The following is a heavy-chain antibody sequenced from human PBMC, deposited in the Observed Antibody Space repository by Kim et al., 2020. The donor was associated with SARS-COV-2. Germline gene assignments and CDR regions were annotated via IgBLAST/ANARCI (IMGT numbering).Heavy chain of an antibody. J-gene: IGHJ6*02. V-gene: IGHV3-23*01. CDR3: AKDPPFRDIVVVPAARTDYYYYGMDV. CDR1: GFTFSSYA. CDR2: ISGSGGST. Sequence: GGSLRLSCAASGFTFSSYAMSWGRQAPGNGLEWVSAISGSGGSTYYADSVKGRFTISRDNSRNTLYLQMNSLRAEDTAVYYCAKDPPFRDIVVVPAARTDYYYYGMDVWGQGTTVTVSS. D-gene: IGHD2-2*01.